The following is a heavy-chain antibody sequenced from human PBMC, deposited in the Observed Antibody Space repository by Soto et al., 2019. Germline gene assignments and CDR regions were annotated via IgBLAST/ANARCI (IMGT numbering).Heavy chain of an antibody. Sequence: EVQLVESGGGVVQPGGSLRLSCVASGLDFGVYPMNWVRQAPGKGLEWVSYIGSRGFPIYYADSVRGRFAVSRDNANNLVFLQMDTLRTEDTAQYFCATEPFDYWGRGALVTVSS. CDR1: GLDFGVYP. CDR3: ATEPFDY. V-gene: IGHV3-48*04. J-gene: IGHJ4*02. CDR2: IGSRGFPI.